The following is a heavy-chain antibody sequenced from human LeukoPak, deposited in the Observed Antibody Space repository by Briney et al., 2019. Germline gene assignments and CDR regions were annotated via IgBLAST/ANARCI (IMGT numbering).Heavy chain of an antibody. J-gene: IGHJ6*03. CDR2: ISAYNGNT. D-gene: IGHD6-13*01. CDR3: ARTGYSSSWIDLYYYYYYMDV. Sequence: AASVKVSCKASGYTFTSYGISWVRQAPGQGLEWMGWISAYNGNTNYAQKLQGRVTMTTDTSTSTAYMELRSLRSDDTAVYYCARTGYSSSWIDLYYYYYYMDVWGKGTTVTVSS. CDR1: GYTFTSYG. V-gene: IGHV1-18*01.